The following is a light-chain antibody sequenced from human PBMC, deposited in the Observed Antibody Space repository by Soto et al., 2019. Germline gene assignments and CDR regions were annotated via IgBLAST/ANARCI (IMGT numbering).Light chain of an antibody. J-gene: IGKJ1*01. CDR2: AAS. CDR1: QSISSY. Sequence: DLQITQSPSSLSASLGDRVTITCRASQSISSYLNWYQQKPGKAPKLLIYAASSLQSGVPSRFSGSGSGTEFTLTISSLQPEDFATYYCLQHNSYPRTFGQGTKVDI. V-gene: IGKV1-17*01. CDR3: LQHNSYPRT.